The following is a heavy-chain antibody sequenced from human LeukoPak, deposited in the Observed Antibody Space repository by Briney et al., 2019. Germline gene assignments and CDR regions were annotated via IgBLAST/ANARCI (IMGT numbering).Heavy chain of an antibody. CDR1: GYTFTSYD. D-gene: IGHD5-12*01. Sequence: ASVKVSCKASGYTFTSYDINWVRQATGQGLEWMGWMDPNSGNTGYAQKFQGRVTMTRNTSISTAYMELSSLRSDDTAVYYCARSGWLRAFDIWGQGTMVTVSS. V-gene: IGHV1-8*01. J-gene: IGHJ3*02. CDR2: MDPNSGNT. CDR3: ARSGWLRAFDI.